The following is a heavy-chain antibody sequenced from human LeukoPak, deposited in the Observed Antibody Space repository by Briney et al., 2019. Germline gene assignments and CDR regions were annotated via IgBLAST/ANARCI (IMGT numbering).Heavy chain of an antibody. CDR1: GGSFSGYY. CDR3: ARCRGYSYGKIDS. Sequence: SETLSLTCAVYGGSFSGYYWSWIRQPPGKGLEWIGEINHSGSTNYNPSLKSRVTISVDTSKNQFSLKLSSVTAADTAVYYCARCRGYSYGKIDSWGQGILVTVSS. V-gene: IGHV4-34*01. CDR2: INHSGST. J-gene: IGHJ4*02. D-gene: IGHD5-18*01.